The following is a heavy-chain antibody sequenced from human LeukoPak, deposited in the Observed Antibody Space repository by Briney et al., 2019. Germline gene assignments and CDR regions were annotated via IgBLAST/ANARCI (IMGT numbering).Heavy chain of an antibody. V-gene: IGHV1-18*01. Sequence: KPGASVKASCKASGYSFPSYGISWVRQAPGQGLEWMGWISAYNGYTNYAQKLQGRVTMTTDTSTNTVYMELRSLRSDDTAVYYCARGGTSGWRTPNDDYWGQGTLVTVSS. J-gene: IGHJ4*02. CDR1: GYSFPSYG. CDR3: ARGGTSGWRTPNDDY. D-gene: IGHD6-19*01. CDR2: ISAYNGYT.